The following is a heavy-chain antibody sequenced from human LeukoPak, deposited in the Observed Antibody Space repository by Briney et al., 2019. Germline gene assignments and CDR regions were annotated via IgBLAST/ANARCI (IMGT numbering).Heavy chain of an antibody. CDR3: AKSGNWNYGGYFDY. D-gene: IGHD1-7*01. J-gene: IGHJ4*02. V-gene: IGHV3-23*01. Sequence: QSGGSLRLSCAASGFTFSSYAMSWVRQAPGKGLEWVSAISGSGGSTYYADSVKGRFTISRDNSKNTLYLQMNSLRAEDTAVYYCAKSGNWNYGGYFDYWGQGTLVTVSS. CDR2: ISGSGGST. CDR1: GFTFSSYA.